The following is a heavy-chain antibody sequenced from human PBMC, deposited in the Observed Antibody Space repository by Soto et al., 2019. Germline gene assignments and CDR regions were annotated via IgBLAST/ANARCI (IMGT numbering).Heavy chain of an antibody. J-gene: IGHJ6*02. CDR3: ARDENLTTVTSLYYYGMDV. D-gene: IGHD4-17*01. CDR1: GGTFSSYA. V-gene: IGHV1-69*13. CDR2: IIPIFGTA. Sequence: SVKVSCKASGGTFSSYAISWVRQAPGQGLEWMGGIIPIFGTANYAQKFQGRVTITADESTSTAYMELSSLRSEDTAVYYCARDENLTTVTSLYYYGMDVWGQGTTVTVS.